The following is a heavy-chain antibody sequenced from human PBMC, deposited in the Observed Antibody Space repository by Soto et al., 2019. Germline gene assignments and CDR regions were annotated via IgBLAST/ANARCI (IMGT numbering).Heavy chain of an antibody. CDR1: GGSFSGYY. V-gene: IGHV4-34*01. J-gene: IGHJ5*02. Sequence: SETLSLTCAVYGGSFSGYYWSWIRQPPGKGLEWIGEINHSGSTNYNPSLKSRVTISVDTSKNQFSLKLSSVTAADTAEYYCARPKPKYCSSTSCYTIWFDPWGQGTLVTVSS. CDR2: INHSGST. D-gene: IGHD2-2*02. CDR3: ARPKPKYCSSTSCYTIWFDP.